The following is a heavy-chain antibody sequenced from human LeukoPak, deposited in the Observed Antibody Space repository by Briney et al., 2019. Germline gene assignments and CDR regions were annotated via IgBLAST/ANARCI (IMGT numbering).Heavy chain of an antibody. CDR1: GFTFSSYS. Sequence: GGSLRLSCAASGFTFSSYSMNWVRQAPGKGLEWVSYISSSSSTIYYADSVKGRFTISRDNAKNTLYLQMNSLRAEDTAVYYCARSSEDIVVVPAALYYFDYWGQGTLVTVSS. J-gene: IGHJ4*02. CDR3: ARSSEDIVVVPAALYYFDY. CDR2: ISSSSSTI. D-gene: IGHD2-2*01. V-gene: IGHV3-48*04.